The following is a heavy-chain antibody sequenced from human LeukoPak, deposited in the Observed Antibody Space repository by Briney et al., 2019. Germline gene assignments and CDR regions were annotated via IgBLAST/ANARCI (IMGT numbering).Heavy chain of an antibody. Sequence: SETLSLTCTVSGGSISSYYWSWIRQPPGKGLEWIGYIYYSGSTNYNPSLKSRVTISVDTSKNQFSLKLSSVTAADTAVYYCARESYAFDIWGQGTMVTVSS. CDR1: GGSISSYY. J-gene: IGHJ3*02. CDR3: ARESYAFDI. V-gene: IGHV4-59*12. CDR2: IYYSGST.